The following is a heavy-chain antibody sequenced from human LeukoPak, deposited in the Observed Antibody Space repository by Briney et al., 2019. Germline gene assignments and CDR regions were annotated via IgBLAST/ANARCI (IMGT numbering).Heavy chain of an antibody. V-gene: IGHV3-9*01. CDR1: GFTFDDYA. Sequence: PGGSLRLSCAASGFTFDDYAMHWVRQAPGKGLEWVSGISWSSGSIGYADSVKGRFTISRDNAKNTLYLQMNNLRAEDTAIYYCATDSYVSGSYYRLFYWGQGTLVTVSS. CDR2: ISWSSGSI. CDR3: ATDSYVSGSYYRLFY. J-gene: IGHJ4*02. D-gene: IGHD3-10*01.